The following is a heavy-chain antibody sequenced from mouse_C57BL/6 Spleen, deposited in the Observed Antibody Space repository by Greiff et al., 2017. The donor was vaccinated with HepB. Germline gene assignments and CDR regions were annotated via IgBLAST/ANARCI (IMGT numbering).Heavy chain of an antibody. Sequence: EVKVVESGGGLVQPKGSLKLSCAASGFTFNTYAMHWVRQAPGKGLEWVARIRSKSSNYATYYADSVKDRFTISRDDSQSMLYLQMNNLKTEDTAMYYCVREGGYGYDGYFDVWGTGTTVTVSS. CDR3: VREGGYGYDGYFDV. D-gene: IGHD2-2*01. V-gene: IGHV10-3*01. CDR2: IRSKSSNYAT. J-gene: IGHJ1*03. CDR1: GFTFNTYA.